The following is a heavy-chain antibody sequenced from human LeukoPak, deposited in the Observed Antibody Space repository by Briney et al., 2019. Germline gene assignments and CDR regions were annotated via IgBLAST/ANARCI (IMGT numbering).Heavy chain of an antibody. CDR1: GFTFSSYE. CDR3: ARGFYYDSSGSFDY. CDR2: ITIRGSSI. V-gene: IGHV3-48*03. D-gene: IGHD3-22*01. J-gene: IGHJ4*02. Sequence: GGSLRLSCAASGFTFSSYEMNWVRQAPGKGLEWVSYITIRGSSIYYADSVKGRFTISRDNAKNSLYLQMNSLRAEDTAVYYCARGFYYDSSGSFDYWGQGTLVTVSS.